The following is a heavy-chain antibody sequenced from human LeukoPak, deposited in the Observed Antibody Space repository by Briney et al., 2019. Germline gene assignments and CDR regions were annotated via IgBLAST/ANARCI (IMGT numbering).Heavy chain of an antibody. Sequence: SETLSLTCTVSGGSISSYYWSWIRQPPGKGLEWIGYIYYSGSTNYNPSLKSRVTISVDTSKNQFSLKLSSVTAADTAVYYCARGADYDFWSGYYRGSYYYYYMDVWGKGTTVTVSS. D-gene: IGHD3-3*01. J-gene: IGHJ6*03. CDR3: ARGADYDFWSGYYRGSYYYYYMDV. V-gene: IGHV4-59*01. CDR1: GGSISSYY. CDR2: IYYSGST.